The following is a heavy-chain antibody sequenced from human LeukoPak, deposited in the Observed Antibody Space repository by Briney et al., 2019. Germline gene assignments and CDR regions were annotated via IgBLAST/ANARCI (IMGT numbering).Heavy chain of an antibody. CDR3: ARLPQYAYSRNSFYFDY. V-gene: IGHV5-51*01. J-gene: IGHJ4*02. D-gene: IGHD1-14*01. Sequence: GEPLQTSCQGSGYGFTNYWIGWVRPMPGKGREWRGIIYSDDTSTSYSPSFQGQVTISADKSISTDYLQSRTVQASHTAMYYCARLPQYAYSRNSFYFDYWGQGTLVTVSS. CDR1: GYGFTNYW. CDR2: IYSDDTST.